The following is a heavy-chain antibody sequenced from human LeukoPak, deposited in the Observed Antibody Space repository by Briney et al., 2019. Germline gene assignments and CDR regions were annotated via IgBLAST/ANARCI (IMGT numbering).Heavy chain of an antibody. CDR3: ARAYCSGGSCSLFDY. J-gene: IGHJ4*02. D-gene: IGHD2-15*01. Sequence: ASVKVSCKASGGTFSSYAISWVRQAPGQGLEWMGWINPNSGGTNYAQKFQGWVTMTRDTSISTAYMELSRLRSDDTAVYYCARAYCSGGSCSLFDYWGQGTLVTVSS. V-gene: IGHV1-2*04. CDR1: GGTFSSYA. CDR2: INPNSGGT.